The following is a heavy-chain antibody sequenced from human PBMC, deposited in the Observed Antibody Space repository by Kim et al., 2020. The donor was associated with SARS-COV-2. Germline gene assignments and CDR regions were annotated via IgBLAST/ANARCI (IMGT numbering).Heavy chain of an antibody. CDR3: ARKYYDFWSGYGEDFDY. CDR2: INAGNGNT. D-gene: IGHD3-3*01. Sequence: ASVKVSCKASGYTFTSYAMHWVRQAPGQRLEWMGWINAGNGNTKYSQKFQGRVTITRDTSASTAYMELSSLRSEDTAVYYCARKYYDFWSGYGEDFDYWGQGTLVTVSS. V-gene: IGHV1-3*01. J-gene: IGHJ4*02. CDR1: GYTFTSYA.